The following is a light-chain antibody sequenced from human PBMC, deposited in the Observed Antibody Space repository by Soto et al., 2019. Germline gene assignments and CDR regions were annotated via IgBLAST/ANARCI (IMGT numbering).Light chain of an antibody. V-gene: IGKV1-5*03. Sequence: DIQMTQSPSTLSASVGDRVTITCRASQSISDWLAWYQQTPGKAPKLLIYKASSLQSGVPSRFSGSGSGTEFTLTISSLQPDYFATFYCQQYNSYPYTFGQGTKLEIK. J-gene: IGKJ2*01. CDR2: KAS. CDR3: QQYNSYPYT. CDR1: QSISDW.